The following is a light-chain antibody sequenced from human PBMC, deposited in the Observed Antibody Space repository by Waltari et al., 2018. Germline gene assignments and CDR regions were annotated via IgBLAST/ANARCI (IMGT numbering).Light chain of an antibody. J-gene: IGLJ3*02. CDR3: CSYTTINTWV. CDR2: DVN. CDR1: SNDIGGYDY. V-gene: IGLV2-14*03. Sequence: QSALTQPASVSGSPGQSITIPCTGSSNDIGGYDYVSWYQPYPGKAPKLILYDVNDRPSGVSGRFSGSKSANTASLAISGLQAEDEAYYFCCSYTTINTWVFGGGTYLTVL.